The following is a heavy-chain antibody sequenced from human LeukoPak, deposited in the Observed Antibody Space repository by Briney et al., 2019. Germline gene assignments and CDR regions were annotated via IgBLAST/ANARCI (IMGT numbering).Heavy chain of an antibody. CDR2: IYYSGST. D-gene: IGHD4-17*01. CDR1: GGSISSSSYY. CDR3: ARDNGSGRLTVTTFGLFDY. V-gene: IGHV4-39*07. J-gene: IGHJ4*02. Sequence: SETLSLTCTVSGGSISSSSYYWGWIRQPPGKGLEWIGSIYYSGSTYYNPSLKSRVTISVDTSKNQFSLKLSSVTAADTAAYYCARDNGSGRLTVTTFGLFDYWGQGTLVTVSS.